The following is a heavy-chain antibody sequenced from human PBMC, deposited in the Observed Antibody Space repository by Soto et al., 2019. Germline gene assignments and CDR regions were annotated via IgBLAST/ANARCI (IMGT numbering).Heavy chain of an antibody. V-gene: IGHV4-34*01. J-gene: IGHJ6*02. CDR1: GGSFSGYY. Sequence: SETLSLTCAVYGGSFSGYYWSWIRQPPGKGLEWIGEINHSGSTNYNPSLKGRVTISVDTSKNQFSLKLSSVTAADTAVYYCAPCCPGGGYYGMDVWGQGTTVTVSS. CDR3: APCCPGGGYYGMDV. CDR2: INHSGST.